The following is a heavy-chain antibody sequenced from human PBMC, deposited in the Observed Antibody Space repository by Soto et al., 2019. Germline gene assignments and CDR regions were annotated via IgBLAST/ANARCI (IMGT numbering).Heavy chain of an antibody. Sequence: PAGTLSLTCTASGGSISNYYLSWIRQPPGKGLEWIGDINYSGSTNYNPSLKSRVTISVDTSKNQFSLELSSVTAADTAVYHCARTLCFHDGMDVWGQGTTVTVSS. D-gene: IGHD3-16*01. CDR1: GGSISNYY. CDR2: INYSGST. CDR3: ARTLCFHDGMDV. J-gene: IGHJ6*02. V-gene: IGHV4-59*01.